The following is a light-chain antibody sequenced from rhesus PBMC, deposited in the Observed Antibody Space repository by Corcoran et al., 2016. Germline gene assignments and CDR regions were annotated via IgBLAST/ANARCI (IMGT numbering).Light chain of an antibody. CDR1: QDITNS. CDR2: YAN. V-gene: IGKV1-32*02. CDR3: QQGNSKPLT. J-gene: IGKJ4*01. Sequence: DIQISQSPSSLSASIGDRVTITCRASQDITNSLNLYQQKGVKAPNLLIYYANTLASWVPSRFSGSGSWTEFTLTISSLQPEDFATYYCQQGNSKPLTFGGGTKVELK.